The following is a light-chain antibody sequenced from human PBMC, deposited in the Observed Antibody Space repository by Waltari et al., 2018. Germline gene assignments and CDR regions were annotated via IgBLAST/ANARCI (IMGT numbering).Light chain of an antibody. CDR2: WAS. V-gene: IGKV4-1*01. CDR3: QEYFTETFT. Sequence: DIVMTQSPDSLAVSLGERATINCTSSRSLLYSPNNKNYLGWYQQKSGQPPKLLISWASPRESEVPDRFGGSGSGTDFTLTIGSLQAEDGAVYDCQEYFTETFTFGPGPKVDSK. CDR1: RSLLYSPNNKNY. J-gene: IGKJ3*01.